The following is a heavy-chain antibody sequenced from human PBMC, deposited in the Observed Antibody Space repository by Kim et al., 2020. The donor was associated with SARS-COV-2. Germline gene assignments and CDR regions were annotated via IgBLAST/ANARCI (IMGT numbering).Heavy chain of an antibody. CDR1: GYTFSDYY. D-gene: IGHD5-18*01. CDR2: INPGSGGT. Sequence: ASVKVSCKASGYTFSDYYIHWVRQAPGKGLEGMGWINPGSGGTNYAQRFQGRVTINRDTSSRTVYMELSRLRSDDTTRDPCVRHPDMAPGGQGTRDTFSS. J-gene: IGHJ5*02. CDR3: VRHPDMAP. V-gene: IGHV1-2*02.